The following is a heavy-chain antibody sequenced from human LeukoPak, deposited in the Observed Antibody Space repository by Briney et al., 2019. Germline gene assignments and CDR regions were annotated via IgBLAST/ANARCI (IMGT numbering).Heavy chain of an antibody. D-gene: IGHD4-17*01. CDR1: GYTFTSYG. CDR3: ARNPTAVTQLYYYYYGMDV. Sequence: ASVKVSCKASGYTFTSYGISWVRQAPGQGLEWMGWISAYNGNTNYAQKLQGRVTMTTDTSTSTAYMELRSLRSDDTAVYYCARNPTAVTQLYYYYYGMDVWGQGTTVTVSS. V-gene: IGHV1-18*01. CDR2: ISAYNGNT. J-gene: IGHJ6*02.